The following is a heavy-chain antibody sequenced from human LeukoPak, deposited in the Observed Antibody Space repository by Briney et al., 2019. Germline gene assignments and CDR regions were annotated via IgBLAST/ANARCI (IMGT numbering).Heavy chain of an antibody. CDR3: AKGEAENWFDP. CDR2: ISWNSGSI. Sequence: PGGSLRLSCAASGFTFDDYAMHWVRHAPGKGLEWVSGISWNSGSIGYADSVKGRFTISRDNAKNSLYLQMNSLRAEDTALYYCAKGEAENWFDPWGQGTLVTVSS. V-gene: IGHV3-9*01. D-gene: IGHD6-13*01. J-gene: IGHJ5*02. CDR1: GFTFDDYA.